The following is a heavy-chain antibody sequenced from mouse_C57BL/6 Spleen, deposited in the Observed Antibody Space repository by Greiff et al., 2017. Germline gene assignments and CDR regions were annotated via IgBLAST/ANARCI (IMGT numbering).Heavy chain of an antibody. CDR3: ARTSSSSAWFAY. D-gene: IGHD3-2*02. V-gene: IGHV1-69*01. Sequence: VQLQQPGAELVMPGASVKLSCKASGYTFTSYWMHWVKQRPGQGLEWIGEIDPSDSSTNYNQKFKGKSTLPVDKSSSTAYMQLSSLTSEDSAVYCCARTSSSSAWFAYWGQGTLVTVSA. CDR2: IDPSDSST. CDR1: GYTFTSYW. J-gene: IGHJ3*01.